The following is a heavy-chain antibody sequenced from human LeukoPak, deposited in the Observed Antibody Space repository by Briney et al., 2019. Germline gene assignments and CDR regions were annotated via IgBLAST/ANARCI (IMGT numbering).Heavy chain of an antibody. CDR3: AKDGMGHYYDSSGYSLGS. V-gene: IGHV3-30*02. Sequence: PGGSLRLSCAASGFTFSSYGMHWVRQAPGKGLEWVAFIRYDGSNKYYADSVKGRFTISRDNSKNTLYLQMNSLRAEDTAVYYCAKDGMGHYYDSSGYSLGSWGQGTLVTVSS. CDR2: IRYDGSNK. J-gene: IGHJ5*02. CDR1: GFTFSSYG. D-gene: IGHD3-22*01.